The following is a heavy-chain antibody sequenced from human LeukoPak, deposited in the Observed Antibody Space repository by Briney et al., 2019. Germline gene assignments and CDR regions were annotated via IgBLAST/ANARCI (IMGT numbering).Heavy chain of an antibody. CDR1: GFTFSSYA. Sequence: GGSLRLSCAASGFTFSSYAMHWVRQAPGKGLEYVSAISSNGGSTYYANSVKGRFTISRDNSKNTLYLQMGSLRAEDMAVYYCARSIAAAGTSGINYFDYWGQGTLVTVSS. D-gene: IGHD6-13*01. J-gene: IGHJ4*02. CDR2: ISSNGGST. V-gene: IGHV3-64*01. CDR3: ARSIAAAGTSGINYFDY.